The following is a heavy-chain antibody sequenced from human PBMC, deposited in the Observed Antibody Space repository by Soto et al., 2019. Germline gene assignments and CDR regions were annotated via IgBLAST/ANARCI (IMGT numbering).Heavy chain of an antibody. CDR3: ARGTSGYVFSRSGYYYYYMEV. D-gene: IGHD5-12*01. CDR2: ISAYNGNT. Sequence: QVQLVQSGAEVKKPGASVKVSCKASGYTFTSYGISWVRQAPGQGLEWMGWISAYNGNTNYAQKLQGRVTMTTDTSTSTAYMELRSLRSDDTAVYYCARGTSGYVFSRSGYYYYYMEVWGKGTTVTVSS. V-gene: IGHV1-18*01. CDR1: GYTFTSYG. J-gene: IGHJ6*03.